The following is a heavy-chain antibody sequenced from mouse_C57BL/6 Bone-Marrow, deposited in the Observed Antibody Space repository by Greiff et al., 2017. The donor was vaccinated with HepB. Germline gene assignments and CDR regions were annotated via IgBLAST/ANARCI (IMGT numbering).Heavy chain of an antibody. J-gene: IGHJ2*01. Sequence: VQLQQPGAELVRPGSSVKLSCKASGYTFTSYWMHWVKQRPIQGLEWIGNIDPSDSDTHYNQKFKDKATLTVDKSSSTAYMQLSSLTSEDSAVYYCARSTCFITTVVPYFDYWGQGTTLTVSS. CDR3: ARSTCFITTVVPYFDY. V-gene: IGHV1-52*01. D-gene: IGHD1-1*01. CDR1: GYTFTSYW. CDR2: IDPSDSDT.